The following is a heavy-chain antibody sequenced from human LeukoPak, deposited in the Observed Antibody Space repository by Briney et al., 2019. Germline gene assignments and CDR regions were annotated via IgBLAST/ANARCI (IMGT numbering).Heavy chain of an antibody. D-gene: IGHD6-13*01. Sequence: SETLSLTCTVSGGSISSYYWSWIRQPPGKGLGWIGYIYYSGSTNYNPSLKSRVTISVDTSKNQFSLKLSSVTAADTAVYYCAREPYSSHDDAFDIWGQGTMVSVSS. CDR3: AREPYSSHDDAFDI. CDR2: IYYSGST. V-gene: IGHV4-59*01. J-gene: IGHJ3*02. CDR1: GGSISSYY.